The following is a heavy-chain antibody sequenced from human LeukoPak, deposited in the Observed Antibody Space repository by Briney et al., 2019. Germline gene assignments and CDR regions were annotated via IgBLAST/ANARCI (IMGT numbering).Heavy chain of an antibody. D-gene: IGHD3-10*01. J-gene: IGHJ5*02. CDR3: ARSGYGSGSYRWFDP. CDR1: GYTFTSYG. V-gene: IGHV1-18*04. Sequence: ASVKVSFRASGYTFTSYGISWVRQAPGQGLEWMGWISAYNGNTNYAQKLQGRVTMTTDTSTSTAYMELRSLRSDDTAVYYCARSGYGSGSYRWFDPWGQGTLVTVSS. CDR2: ISAYNGNT.